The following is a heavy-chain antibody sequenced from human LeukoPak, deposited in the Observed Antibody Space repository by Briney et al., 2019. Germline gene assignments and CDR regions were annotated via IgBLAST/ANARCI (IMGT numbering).Heavy chain of an antibody. CDR2: IKQDGSER. CDR1: GFTFSRHW. CDR3: ARDGGHSTDLDY. J-gene: IGHJ4*02. D-gene: IGHD2-8*02. V-gene: IGHV3-7*01. Sequence: GGSLRLSCATSGFTFSRHWMSWVRQAPGKGPEWVANIKQDGSERYYVHSVKGRFTISRDNAKNSLYLQMNILRAEDTAVYYCARDGGHSTDLDYWGQGILVTVSS.